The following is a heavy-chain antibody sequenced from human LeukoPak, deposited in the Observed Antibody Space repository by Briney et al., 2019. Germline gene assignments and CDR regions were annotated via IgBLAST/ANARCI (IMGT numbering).Heavy chain of an antibody. J-gene: IGHJ4*02. CDR3: LVIASAGTGY. V-gene: IGHV3-7*01. CDR1: GFTFSSYW. Sequence: PGGSLRLSCAASGFTFSSYWMSWVRQAPGKGLEWVANIKQDGSEKYYVDSVKGRFTFSRDNAKNSLFLQMNSLRAEDTAVYYCLVIASAGTGYWGQGTLVTVSS. CDR2: IKQDGSEK. D-gene: IGHD6-13*01.